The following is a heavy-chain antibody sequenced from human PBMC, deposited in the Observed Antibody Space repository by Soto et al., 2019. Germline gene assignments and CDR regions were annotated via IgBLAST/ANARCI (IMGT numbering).Heavy chain of an antibody. CDR1: GYTLTELS. CDR2: FDPEDGET. CDR3: EANVGAVAGTMWYFDL. V-gene: IGHV1-24*01. D-gene: IGHD6-19*01. Sequence: QVQLVQSGAEVKKPGASVKVSCKVSGYTLTELSMHWVRQAPGKGLERMGGFDPEDGETIYAQKFQGRVTMTEDTSTDKAYMELSSLGSEDTAVYYCEANVGAVAGTMWYFDLWGRGTLVTVCS. J-gene: IGHJ2*01.